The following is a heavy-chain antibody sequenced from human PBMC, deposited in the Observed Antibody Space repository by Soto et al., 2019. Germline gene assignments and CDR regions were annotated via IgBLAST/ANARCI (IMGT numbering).Heavy chain of an antibody. CDR1: GFTFSSYA. V-gene: IGHV3-23*01. D-gene: IGHD2-15*01. Sequence: EVQLLESGGGLVQPGGSLRLSFAASGFTFSSYAMSWVRQAPGKGLEWVSAISGSGGSTYYADSVKGRFTISRDNSKNTLYLQMNSLRAEDTAVYYCAKPAPYCSGGSCYSGATWFDPWGQGTLVTVSS. J-gene: IGHJ5*02. CDR2: ISGSGGST. CDR3: AKPAPYCSGGSCYSGATWFDP.